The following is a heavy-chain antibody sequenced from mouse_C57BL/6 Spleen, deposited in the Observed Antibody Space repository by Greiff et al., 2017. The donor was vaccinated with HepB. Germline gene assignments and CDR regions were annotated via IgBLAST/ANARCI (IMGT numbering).Heavy chain of an antibody. J-gene: IGHJ4*01. Sequence: VQLQESGAELVKPGASVKLSCKASGYTFTEYTIHWVKQRSGQGLEWIGWFYPGSGSIKYNEKFKDKATLTADKSSSTVYMELSRLTSEDSAVYFCARHEDNYGNLYYAMDYWGQGTSVTVSS. CDR3: ARHEDNYGNLYYAMDY. CDR2: FYPGSGSI. CDR1: GYTFTEYT. V-gene: IGHV1-62-2*01. D-gene: IGHD2-1*01.